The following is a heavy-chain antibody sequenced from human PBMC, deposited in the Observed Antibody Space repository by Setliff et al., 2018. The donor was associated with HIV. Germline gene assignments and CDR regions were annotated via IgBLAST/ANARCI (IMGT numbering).Heavy chain of an antibody. Sequence: PSETLSLTCGVSGYSISSDYCWGWIRQPPGKGLEWIGYITYSGSAYYNPSLKSRVTISIDTSNNQIPLRLSSVTAADTAMYYCVRDDYGYNGKGFDYWGPGTLVTVSS. CDR2: ITYSGSA. J-gene: IGHJ4*02. V-gene: IGHV4-30-4*08. CDR3: VRDDYGYNGKGFDY. CDR1: GYSISSDYC. D-gene: IGHD4-17*01.